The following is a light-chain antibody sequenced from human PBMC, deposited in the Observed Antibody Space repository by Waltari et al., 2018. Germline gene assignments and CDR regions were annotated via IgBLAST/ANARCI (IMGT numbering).Light chain of an antibody. CDR1: SSDVGNYNL. Sequence: QSALTQPASVSGSPGQSITISCAGTSSDVGNYNLVSWYQQHAGEAPKLMSYEVTKRPSGVSNRFSGSKSGNPASLTISGLQAEDEADYYCCSYASGSTFVFGGGTKLTVL. V-gene: IGLV2-23*02. J-gene: IGLJ2*01. CDR3: CSYASGSTFV. CDR2: EVT.